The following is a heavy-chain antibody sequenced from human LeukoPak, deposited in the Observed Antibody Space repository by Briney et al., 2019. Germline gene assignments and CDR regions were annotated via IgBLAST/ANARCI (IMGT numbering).Heavy chain of an antibody. D-gene: IGHD3-10*01. CDR3: AKDLTMVRGVYVPNWFDP. CDR2: ISGSGDTT. J-gene: IGHJ5*02. Sequence: PGGSLRLSCAASGFTFSNYEMNWVRQAPGKGLEWVSGISGSGDTTYYADSVKGRFTISRDNSKNTLHLQMNSLRAEDTAVYYCAKDLTMVRGVYVPNWFDPWGQGTLVTVSS. CDR1: GFTFSNYE. V-gene: IGHV3-23*01.